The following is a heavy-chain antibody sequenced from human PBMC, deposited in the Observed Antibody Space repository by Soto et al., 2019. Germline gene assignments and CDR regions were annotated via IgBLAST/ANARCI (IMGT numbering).Heavy chain of an antibody. Sequence: ASVKVSCKASGYTFTSYAMHWVRQAPGQRLEWMGWINAGNGNTKYSQKFQGRVTITRDTSASTAYMELSSLRSEDTAVYYCARGMVLVVAATGPYYYYGMDVWGQGTTVTVSS. D-gene: IGHD2-15*01. CDR1: GYTFTSYA. CDR3: ARGMVLVVAATGPYYYYGMDV. V-gene: IGHV1-3*01. J-gene: IGHJ6*02. CDR2: INAGNGNT.